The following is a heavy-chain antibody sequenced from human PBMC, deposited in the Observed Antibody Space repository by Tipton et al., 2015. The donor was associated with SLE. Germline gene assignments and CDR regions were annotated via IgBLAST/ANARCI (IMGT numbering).Heavy chain of an antibody. Sequence: SLRLSCAASGFTVSSNYMSWVRQAPGKGLEWVSVIYSGGSTYYADSVKGRFTISRDNAKNSLYLQMNSLRAEDTAVYYCAGTYYGSGSYWGVAFDIWGQGTMVTVSS. J-gene: IGHJ3*02. CDR1: GFTVSSNY. CDR3: AGTYYGSGSYWGVAFDI. D-gene: IGHD3-10*01. CDR2: IYSGGST. V-gene: IGHV3-66*01.